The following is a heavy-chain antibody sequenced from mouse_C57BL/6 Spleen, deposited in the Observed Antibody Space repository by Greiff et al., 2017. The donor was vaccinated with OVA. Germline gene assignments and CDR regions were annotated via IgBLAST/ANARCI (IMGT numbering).Heavy chain of an antibody. J-gene: IGHJ2*01. CDR1: GYSFTSYY. CDR2: IYPGSGNT. CDR3: ARWGGYLFDY. V-gene: IGHV1-66*01. Sequence: VQRVESGPELVKPGASVKISCKASGYSFTSYYIHWVKQRPGQGLEWIGWIYPGSGNTKYNEKFKGKATLTADTSSSTAYMQLSSLTSEDSAVYYCARWGGYLFDYWGQGTTLTVSS. D-gene: IGHD2-2*01.